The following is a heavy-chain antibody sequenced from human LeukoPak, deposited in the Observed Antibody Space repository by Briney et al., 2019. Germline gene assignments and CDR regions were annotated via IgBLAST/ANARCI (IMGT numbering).Heavy chain of an antibody. J-gene: IGHJ6*02. Sequence: SETLSLTCTVSGGSISSYYWSWIRQPPGKGLQWIGSIYYSGSTYYNPSLKSRVTISVDTSKNQFSLKLSSVTAADTAVYYCASESDYYGRDVWAQGTTVTVSS. CDR2: IYYSGST. CDR1: GGSISSYY. V-gene: IGHV4-39*07. CDR3: ASESDYYGRDV.